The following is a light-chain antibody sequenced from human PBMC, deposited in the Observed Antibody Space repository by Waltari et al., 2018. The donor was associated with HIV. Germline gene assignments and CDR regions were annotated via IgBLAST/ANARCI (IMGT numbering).Light chain of an antibody. Sequence: NFMLTQPHSVSESPGKTVTISCTRSSGSVASNYVQWFQQRPGSAPTTILYEHYQMPSGVPDRFSGIIDKSSNSASLTISGVKTEDEADYYCQSFDTDNHWVFGGGTRLTVL. V-gene: IGLV6-57*03. CDR1: SGSVASNY. J-gene: IGLJ3*02. CDR3: QSFDTDNHWV. CDR2: EHY.